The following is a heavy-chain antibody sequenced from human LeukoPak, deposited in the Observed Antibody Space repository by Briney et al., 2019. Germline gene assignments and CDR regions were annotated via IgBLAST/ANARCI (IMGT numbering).Heavy chain of an antibody. Sequence: GGSLRLSCAASGFTFSTYRMSWVRQAPGKGLEGVSAISGSGKSTYYADSVKGRFTISRDNSKNTLYLLMNSLRAEDTAIYFCAKMERIVVVPAATSSFDDWGQGTLVTVSS. CDR1: GFTFSTYR. CDR2: ISGSGKST. D-gene: IGHD2-2*01. V-gene: IGHV3-23*01. CDR3: AKMERIVVVPAATSSFDD. J-gene: IGHJ4*02.